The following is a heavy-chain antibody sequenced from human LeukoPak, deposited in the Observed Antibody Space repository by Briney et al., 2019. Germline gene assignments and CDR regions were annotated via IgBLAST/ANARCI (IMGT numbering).Heavy chain of an antibody. J-gene: IGHJ4*02. CDR2: ISSSSSTI. CDR3: ARAKFSSGWYRDY. V-gene: IGHV3-48*04. CDR1: GFTFSSFG. Sequence: PGGSLRLSCAASGFTFSSFGMNWVRQAPGKGLEWVSYISSSSSTIYYADSVKGRFTISRDNAKNSLYLQMNSLRAEDTAVYYCARAKFSSGWYRDYWGQGTLVTVSS. D-gene: IGHD6-19*01.